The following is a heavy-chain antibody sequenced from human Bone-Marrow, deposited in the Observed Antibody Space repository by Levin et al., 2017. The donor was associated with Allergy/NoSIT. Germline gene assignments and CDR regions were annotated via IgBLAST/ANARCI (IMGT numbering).Heavy chain of an antibody. CDR3: AGRPRYISGWYRPLGYYYYYMDV. CDR2: IYHSGST. Sequence: SETLSLTCAVSGGSISSSNWWSWVRQPPGKGLEWIGVIYHSGSTNYNPSLKSRVTISVDKSKNQFSLKLSSVTAADTAVYYCAGRPRYISGWYRPLGYYYYYMDVWGKGTTVTVSS. D-gene: IGHD6-19*01. V-gene: IGHV4-4*02. J-gene: IGHJ6*03. CDR1: GGSISSSNW.